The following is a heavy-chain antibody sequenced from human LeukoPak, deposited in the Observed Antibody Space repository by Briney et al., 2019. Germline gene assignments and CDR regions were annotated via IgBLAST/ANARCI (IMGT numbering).Heavy chain of an antibody. Sequence: GGSLRLSCAASGFTFSSYGMHWVRQAPGKGLEWVAFIRYDGSNKYYADSVKGRFTISRDNSKNTLYLQMNSLRAEDTAVYYCAKDRVEAAAGSIDHWGQGTLVTVSS. V-gene: IGHV3-30*02. D-gene: IGHD6-13*01. J-gene: IGHJ4*02. CDR2: IRYDGSNK. CDR1: GFTFSSYG. CDR3: AKDRVEAAAGSIDH.